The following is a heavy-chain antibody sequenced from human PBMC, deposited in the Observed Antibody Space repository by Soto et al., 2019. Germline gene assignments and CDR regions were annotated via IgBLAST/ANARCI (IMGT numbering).Heavy chain of an antibody. CDR2: IYYSGST. V-gene: IGHV4-59*01. CDR3: ARDMSIAVAGTGGYYYYYGMDV. CDR1: GGSISSYY. D-gene: IGHD6-19*01. J-gene: IGHJ6*02. Sequence: SETLSLTCTVSGGSISSYYWSWIRQPPGKGLEWIGYIYYSGSTNYNPSLKSRVTISVDTSKNQFSLKLSSVTAADTAVYYCARDMSIAVAGTGGYYYYYGMDVWGQGTTVTV.